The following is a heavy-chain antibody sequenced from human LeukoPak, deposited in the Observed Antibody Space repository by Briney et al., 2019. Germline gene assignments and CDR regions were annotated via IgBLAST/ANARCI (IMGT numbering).Heavy chain of an antibody. CDR1: GFTFGSPW. Sequence: GGSLRLSCAASGFTFGSPWMHWVRQAPGKGLVWVSRINSDGSATAYADSVKGRFTISRDNAENTLYLQMNSLRAEDTAVYYCTGVVVITYVYWGQGTLVTVSS. V-gene: IGHV3-74*01. CDR3: TGVVVITYVY. D-gene: IGHD3-22*01. J-gene: IGHJ4*02. CDR2: INSDGSAT.